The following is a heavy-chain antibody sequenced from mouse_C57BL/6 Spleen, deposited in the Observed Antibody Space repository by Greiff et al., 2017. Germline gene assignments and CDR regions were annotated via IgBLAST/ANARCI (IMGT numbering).Heavy chain of an antibody. D-gene: IGHD1-1*01. CDR1: GYTFTDYC. Sequence: EVQLQQSGPELVKPGASVKISCKASGYTFTDYCMNWVKQSHGKSLEWIGDINPNNGGTSYNQKFKGKATLTVDKSSSTAYMELRSLTSEDSAFYYCARPLGSSYWFAYWGQGTLVTVSA. J-gene: IGHJ3*01. CDR3: ARPLGSSYWFAY. CDR2: INPNNGGT. V-gene: IGHV1-26*01.